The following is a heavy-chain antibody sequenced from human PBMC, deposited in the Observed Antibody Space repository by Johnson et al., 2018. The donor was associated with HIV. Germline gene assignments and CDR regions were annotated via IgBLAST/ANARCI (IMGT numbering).Heavy chain of an antibody. CDR3: ANGDIRYCSSTSCHDGAFDI. CDR1: GFTFSSYG. Sequence: QVQLVESGGGVVQPGRSLRLSCAASGFTFSSYGMHWVRQAPGKGLEWVAVIWYDGSNKYYADSVKGRFTISRDNSKTTLYLQMNSLRAEDTAVYYSANGDIRYCSSTSCHDGAFDIWGQGTMVTVSS. V-gene: IGHV3-33*08. D-gene: IGHD2-2*01. CDR2: IWYDGSNK. J-gene: IGHJ3*02.